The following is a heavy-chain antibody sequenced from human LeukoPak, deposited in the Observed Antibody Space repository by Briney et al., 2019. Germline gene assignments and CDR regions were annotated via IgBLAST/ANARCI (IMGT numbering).Heavy chain of an antibody. D-gene: IGHD6-19*01. V-gene: IGHV4-39*07. Sequence: PSETLSLTCTVSGGSISSSSYYWGWIRQPPGKGLEWIGSIYYSGSTYYNPSLKSRVTISVDTSKNQFSLKLSSVTAADTAVYYCARGSGWYEWFDPWGQGTLVTVSS. CDR1: GGSISSSSYY. CDR3: ARGSGWYEWFDP. CDR2: IYYSGST. J-gene: IGHJ5*02.